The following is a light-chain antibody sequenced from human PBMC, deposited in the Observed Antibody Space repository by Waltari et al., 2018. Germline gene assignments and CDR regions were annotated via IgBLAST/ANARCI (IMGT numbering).Light chain of an antibody. Sequence: AIRITQSPSSLSASTGDRVPITCRASPGISSYLAWYQQKPGKAPKLLIYAASTLQSGVPSRFSGSGSGTDFTLTISCLQSEDFATYYCQQYYSYPFTFGPGTKVDIK. CDR2: AAS. CDR3: QQYYSYPFT. V-gene: IGKV1-8*01. CDR1: PGISSY. J-gene: IGKJ3*01.